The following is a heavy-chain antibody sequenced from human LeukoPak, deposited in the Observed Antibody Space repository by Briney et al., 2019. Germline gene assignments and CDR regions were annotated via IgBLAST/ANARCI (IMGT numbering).Heavy chain of an antibody. CDR3: ARDPSGDFDY. CDR1: GFTLGTNY. J-gene: IGHJ4*02. CDR2: IYSGGST. V-gene: IGHV3-66*02. D-gene: IGHD1-26*01. Sequence: PGGSLRLSCAAPGFTLGTNYMSWVRQAPGKGLEWVSVIYSGGSTYYADSVKGRFTISRDNSKNTLYLQMNSLRAEDTAVYYCARDPSGDFDYWGQGTLVTVSS.